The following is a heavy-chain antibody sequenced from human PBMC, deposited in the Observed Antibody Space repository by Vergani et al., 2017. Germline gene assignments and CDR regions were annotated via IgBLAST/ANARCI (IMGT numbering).Heavy chain of an antibody. CDR3: ASPLVGAKLSYAFDI. V-gene: IGHV5-51*01. J-gene: IGHJ3*02. Sequence: EVQLVQSGAEVKKPGESLKISCKGSGYSFTSYWIGWVRQMPGKGLEWMGIIYPGDSATRYSPSFQGQVTISADKSISTAYLQWSSLKASDTAMYYCASPLVGAKLSYAFDIWGQGTMVTVSS. CDR1: GYSFTSYW. D-gene: IGHD1-26*01. CDR2: IYPGDSAT.